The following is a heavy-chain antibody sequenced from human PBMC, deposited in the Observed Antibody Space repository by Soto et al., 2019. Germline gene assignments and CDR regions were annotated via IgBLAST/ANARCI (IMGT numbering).Heavy chain of an antibody. CDR1: GGSISNSNYY. Sequence: PSETLSLTCNVSGGSISNSNYYWGWIRQPPGKGLEWIGSIYYTGNTYYNPSLKSRVTISVDKSKNQFSLKLSSVTAADTAVYYCARVIVVVITWGAFDIWGQGTMVTVSS. D-gene: IGHD3-22*01. CDR2: IYYTGNT. J-gene: IGHJ3*02. CDR3: ARVIVVVITWGAFDI. V-gene: IGHV4-39*07.